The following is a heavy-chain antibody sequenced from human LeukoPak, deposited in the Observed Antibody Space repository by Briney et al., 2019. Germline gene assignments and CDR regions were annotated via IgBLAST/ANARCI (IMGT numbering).Heavy chain of an antibody. CDR1: GGSVSHYY. Sequence: PSETLSLTCNVSGGSVSHYYWSWIRQPPGNGLEWIGYMYYGGSSNFNPSLKSRVTISIDTSKNQFSLKLNSVTAADTAVYYCAGPTYMSATGYFDYWGQGILVTVSS. J-gene: IGHJ4*02. D-gene: IGHD1-1*01. V-gene: IGHV4-59*02. CDR2: MYYGGSS. CDR3: AGPTYMSATGYFDY.